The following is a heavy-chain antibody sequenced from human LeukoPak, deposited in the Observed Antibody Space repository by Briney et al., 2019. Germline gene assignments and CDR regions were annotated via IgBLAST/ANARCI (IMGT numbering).Heavy chain of an antibody. CDR3: ARVRDPLYYYYMDV. V-gene: IGHV4-31*03. J-gene: IGHJ6*03. CDR1: GGSISSGGYY. Sequence: KASETLSLTCTVSGGSISSGGYYWSWIRQHPGKGLEWIGYIYYSGSTYYNPSLKSRVTISVDTSKNQFSLKLSSVTAADTAVYYCARVRDPLYYYYMDVWGKGTTVTVSS. CDR2: IYYSGST.